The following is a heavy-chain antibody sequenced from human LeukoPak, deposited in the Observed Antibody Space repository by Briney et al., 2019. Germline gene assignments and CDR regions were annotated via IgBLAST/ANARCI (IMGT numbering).Heavy chain of an antibody. CDR1: GFTFSSYW. Sequence: GGSLRLSCAASGFTFSSYWMSWVRQAPGKGLERVANIKQDGSEKYYVDSVKGRFTISRDNAKNSLYLQMNSLRAEDTAVYYCARGQLGYCSSTSCADFDYWGQGTLVTVSS. CDR2: IKQDGSEK. CDR3: ARGQLGYCSSTSCADFDY. D-gene: IGHD2-2*01. V-gene: IGHV3-7*04. J-gene: IGHJ4*02.